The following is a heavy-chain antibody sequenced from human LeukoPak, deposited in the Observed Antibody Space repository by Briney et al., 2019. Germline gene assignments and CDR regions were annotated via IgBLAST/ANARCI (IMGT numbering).Heavy chain of an antibody. CDR2: IIPILGIA. J-gene: IGHJ3*02. D-gene: IGHD3-10*01. CDR1: GGTFSSYA. V-gene: IGHV1-69*04. Sequence: GASVKVSCKASGGTFSSYAISWVRQAPGQGLEWMGRIIPILGIANYAQKFQGRVTITADKSTSTAYMELSSLRSEDTAVYYCARPITMVRGVIITDDAFDIWGQGTMVTVSS. CDR3: ARPITMVRGVIITDDAFDI.